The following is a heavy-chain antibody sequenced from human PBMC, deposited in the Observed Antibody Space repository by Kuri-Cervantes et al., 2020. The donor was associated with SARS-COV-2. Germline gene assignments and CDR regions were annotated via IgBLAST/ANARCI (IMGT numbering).Heavy chain of an antibody. CDR2: LRHDGGEK. Sequence: GESLKISCAASGFIFNNYGMHWVRQAPGKGLEWVAFLRHDGGEKHYADSVKGRFTISRDSSKNMLYLEMNSLRAEDTALYYCAKDIGYDILTGYLDYWGQGTLVTVSS. J-gene: IGHJ4*02. CDR1: GFIFNNYG. V-gene: IGHV3-30*02. CDR3: AKDIGYDILTGYLDY. D-gene: IGHD3-9*01.